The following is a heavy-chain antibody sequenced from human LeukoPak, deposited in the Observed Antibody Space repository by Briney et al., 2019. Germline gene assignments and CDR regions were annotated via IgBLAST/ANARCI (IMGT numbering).Heavy chain of an antibody. J-gene: IGHJ3*02. D-gene: IGHD3-22*01. Sequence: ASVKVSCKASGYTFTSYGISWVRQAPGQGLEWMGWISAYNGNTNYAQKHQGRVTMTTDTSTSTAYMELRSLRSDDTAVYYCARDSRLIVVVITTYAFDIWGQGTMVTVSS. CDR1: GYTFTSYG. CDR3: ARDSRLIVVVITTYAFDI. V-gene: IGHV1-18*01. CDR2: ISAYNGNT.